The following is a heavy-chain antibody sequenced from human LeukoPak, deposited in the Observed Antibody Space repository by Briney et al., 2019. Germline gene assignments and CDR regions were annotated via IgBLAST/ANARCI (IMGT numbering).Heavy chain of an antibody. CDR3: ARDPKLSYGDYDGY. J-gene: IGHJ4*02. D-gene: IGHD4-17*01. CDR2: ISSSGSTV. V-gene: IGHV3-48*03. CDR1: GFTFSSYE. Sequence: PGGSLRLSCAASGFTFSSYEMNWVRQAPGKGLEWVSYISSSGSTVYYADSVKGRFTISRDNAKNSLYLQMNSLRAEDTAVYYCARDPKLSYGDYDGYWGQGTLVTVSS.